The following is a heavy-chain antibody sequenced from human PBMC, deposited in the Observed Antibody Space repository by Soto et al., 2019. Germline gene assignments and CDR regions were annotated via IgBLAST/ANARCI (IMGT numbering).Heavy chain of an antibody. Sequence: QVQLVQSGPEVKKPGSWVKVSCKSSGGTFSSYAFSWVRQAPGQGLEWMGGIIPIFGTANYAQKFQGRVTITADESTSTAYMELSSLRFEDTAVYYCARDSLVVVAATPRWFDPWGQGTLVTVSS. D-gene: IGHD2-15*01. CDR2: IIPIFGTA. CDR3: ARDSLVVVAATPRWFDP. V-gene: IGHV1-69*01. CDR1: GGTFSSYA. J-gene: IGHJ5*02.